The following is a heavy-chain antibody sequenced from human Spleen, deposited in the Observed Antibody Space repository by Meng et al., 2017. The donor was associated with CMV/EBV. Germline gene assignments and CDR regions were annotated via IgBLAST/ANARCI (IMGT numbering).Heavy chain of an antibody. CDR2: IIPIVGRV. CDR3: ARGILADWGTKSPRYYYGMDV. V-gene: IGHV1-69*16. CDR1: GGTLSSYT. Sequence: SVKVSCKASGGTLSSYTITWVRHAPGQGLEWMGRIIPIVGRVDYAQKFQGRVTITTDESTITAYMELSSLTFEDTAVYYCARGILADWGTKSPRYYYGMDVWGQGTTVTVSS. J-gene: IGHJ6*02. D-gene: IGHD2/OR15-2a*01.